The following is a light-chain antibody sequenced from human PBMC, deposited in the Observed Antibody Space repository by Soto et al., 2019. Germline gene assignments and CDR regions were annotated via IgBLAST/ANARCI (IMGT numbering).Light chain of an antibody. CDR3: XXHNSYPLT. CDR2: AAS. CDR1: QGIRND. V-gene: IGKV1-17*01. Sequence: DIQMTQSPSSLSASVGDRVTITCRASQGIRNDLGWYQQIPGKAPKRLIYAASSLQSGVPSRFSGSGSGTXXXXXXXXXXXXXXXTYYCXXHNSYPLTFGGGTKVEIK. J-gene: IGKJ4*01.